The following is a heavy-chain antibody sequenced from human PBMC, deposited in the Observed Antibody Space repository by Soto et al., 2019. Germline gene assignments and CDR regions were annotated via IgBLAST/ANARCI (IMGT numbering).Heavy chain of an antibody. Sequence: QVQLQESGPGLVKPSQTLSLTCTVSGGSISSGGYYWSSIRQHPGKGLEWIGYIYYSGSTYYNPSLKSRVTISVDTSKNQFSLKLSSVTAADTAVYYCARCPEGPGYCSGGSCYSHDAFDIWGQGTMVTVSS. V-gene: IGHV4-31*03. D-gene: IGHD2-15*01. CDR2: IYYSGST. J-gene: IGHJ3*02. CDR3: ARCPEGPGYCSGGSCYSHDAFDI. CDR1: GGSISSGGYY.